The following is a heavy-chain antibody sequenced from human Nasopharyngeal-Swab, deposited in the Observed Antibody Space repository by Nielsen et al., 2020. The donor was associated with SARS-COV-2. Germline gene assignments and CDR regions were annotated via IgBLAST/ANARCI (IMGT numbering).Heavy chain of an antibody. CDR3: ARAPPLPTGAWELSPYFDY. V-gene: IGHV4-39*07. CDR2: IYYSGST. D-gene: IGHD3-16*02. Sequence: SETLSLTCTVSGGPISSSSYYWGWIRQPPGKGLEWIGSIYYSGSTYYNPSLKSRVTISVDTSKNQFSLKLSSVTAADTAVYYCARAPPLPTGAWELSPYFDYWGQGTLVTVSS. J-gene: IGHJ4*02. CDR1: GGPISSSSYY.